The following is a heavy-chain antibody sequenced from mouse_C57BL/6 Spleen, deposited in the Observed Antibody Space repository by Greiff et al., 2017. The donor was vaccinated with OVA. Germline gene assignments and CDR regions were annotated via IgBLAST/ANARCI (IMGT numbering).Heavy chain of an antibody. CDR3: ARSDGHFDY. J-gene: IGHJ2*01. D-gene: IGHD2-3*01. CDR2: IYPGDGDT. CDR1: GYAFSSSW. Sequence: VKVVESGPELVKPGASVKISCKASGYAFSSSWMNWVKQRPGKGLEWIGRIYPGDGDTNYNGKFKGKATLTADKSSSTAYMQLSSLTSEDSAVYFCARSDGHFDYWGQGTTLTVSS. V-gene: IGHV1-82*01.